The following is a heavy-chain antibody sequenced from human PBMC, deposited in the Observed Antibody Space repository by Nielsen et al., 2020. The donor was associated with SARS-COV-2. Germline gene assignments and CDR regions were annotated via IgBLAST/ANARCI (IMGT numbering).Heavy chain of an antibody. CDR2: ITGSGTST. CDR3: AKGSILWFGEFDDY. V-gene: IGHV3-23*01. Sequence: GGSLRLSCAASGISFSSYAMSWVRQAPGKGLEWVSAITGSGTSTYYADSVKGRFTISRDNSKNTLYLQMNSLRAEDTAVYYCAKGSILWFGEFDDYWGQGTLVTVSS. J-gene: IGHJ4*02. CDR1: GISFSSYA. D-gene: IGHD3-10*01.